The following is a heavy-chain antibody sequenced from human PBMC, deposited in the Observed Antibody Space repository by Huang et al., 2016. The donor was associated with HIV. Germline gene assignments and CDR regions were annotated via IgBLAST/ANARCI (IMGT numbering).Heavy chain of an antibody. Sequence: QVQLVQSGAEVKKPGASVKVSCKASGYTFTSYDSNWVRQSTGQGLEWMGRSNPNSGNKGYAQKFQGRVTITRNTSISTSYMELSSLRSEDTAVYYCARGSSGWVYWGQGTLVTVSS. CDR3: ARGSSGWVY. CDR1: GYTFTSYD. CDR2: SNPNSGNK. D-gene: IGHD6-19*01. J-gene: IGHJ4*02. V-gene: IGHV1-8*03.